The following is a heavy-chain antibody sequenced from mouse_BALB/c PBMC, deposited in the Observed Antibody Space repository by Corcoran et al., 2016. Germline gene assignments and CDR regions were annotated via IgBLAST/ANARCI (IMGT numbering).Heavy chain of an antibody. V-gene: IGHV14-3*02. CDR2: IDPANGNT. Sequence: EVPLQQSGAELVKPGASVKLSCTASGFNIKDTYMHWVEQRPEQGMEWIGRIDPANGNTKYDPKFQGKATITTDTSSNTAYLQLSSLTSEDTAVYYCARWDWYFDVWGAGTTVTVS. CDR1: GFNIKDTY. CDR3: ARWDWYFDV. J-gene: IGHJ1*01.